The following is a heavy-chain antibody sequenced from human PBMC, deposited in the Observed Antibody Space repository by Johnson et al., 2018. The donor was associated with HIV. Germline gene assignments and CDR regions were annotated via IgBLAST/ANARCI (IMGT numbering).Heavy chain of an antibody. V-gene: IGHV3-66*01. D-gene: IGHD3-22*01. J-gene: IGHJ3*02. CDR2: IYTGGST. CDR1: GFTVSSNY. CDR3: ARDRPHDDNGYYYVPDAFDI. Sequence: VQLVESGGGLVQPGGSLRLSCAASGFTVSSNYMSWVRQAPGKGLEWVSLIYTGGSTYYADSVKGRFTISRDNSKNTLYIQMNSLRVEDTAVYYCARDRPHDDNGYYYVPDAFDIWGQGTMVIVSS.